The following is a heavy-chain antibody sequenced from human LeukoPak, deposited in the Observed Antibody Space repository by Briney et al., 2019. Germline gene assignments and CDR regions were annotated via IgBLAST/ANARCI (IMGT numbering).Heavy chain of an antibody. CDR1: GFTFSSYL. CDR3: ARDRRDEKYCSSTSCYPGTDY. V-gene: IGHV3-74*01. J-gene: IGHJ4*02. D-gene: IGHD2-2*01. Sequence: GGPLRPSCAAAGFTFSSYLIHCVRQAPGKVLVWVSLINNGSSKTNYADSVKGRFTISRDNTKKPLYLQMNSLTAEATAVYFCARDRRDEKYCSSTSCYPGTDYGYQGTLVTVT. CDR2: INNGSSKT.